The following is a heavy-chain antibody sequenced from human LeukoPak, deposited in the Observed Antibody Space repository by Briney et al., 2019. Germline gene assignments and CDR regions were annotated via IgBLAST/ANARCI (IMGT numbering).Heavy chain of an antibody. V-gene: IGHV3-30*02. CDR1: GFTFSSYG. CDR2: IRYDGSNK. J-gene: IGHJ4*02. CDR3: AKDAKGYSGYDAFSYYFDY. Sequence: AVGSLRLSCAASGFTFSSYGMHWVRQAPGKGLEWVAFIRYDGSNKYYADSVKGRFTISRDNSKNTLYLQMNSLRAEDTAVYYCAKDAKGYSGYDAFSYYFDYWGQGTLVTVSS. D-gene: IGHD5-12*01.